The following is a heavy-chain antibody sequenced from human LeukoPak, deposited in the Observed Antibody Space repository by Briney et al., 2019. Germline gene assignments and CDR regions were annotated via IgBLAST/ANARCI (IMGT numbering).Heavy chain of an antibody. CDR1: GFTFSNYG. CDR3: AKDYRNTMIVP. D-gene: IGHD3-22*01. Sequence: GGSLRLSCAASGFTFSNYGMSWVRQAPGKGLEWVSGISGSGDSTYYGDSVKGRVTISRDNSKNTLYLQMNSLRAEDTAVYYCAKDYRNTMIVPWGQGTLVTVSS. J-gene: IGHJ5*02. V-gene: IGHV3-23*01. CDR2: ISGSGDST.